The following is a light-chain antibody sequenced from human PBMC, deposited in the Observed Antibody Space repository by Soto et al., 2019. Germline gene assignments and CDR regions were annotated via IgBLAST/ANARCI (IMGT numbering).Light chain of an antibody. Sequence: QSVLTQPASVSGSPGQSITISCTGTSSDVGGYNYVSWYQQHPVKAPKLMIYDVTNRPSGVSDRFSGSKSGNTASLTISGLQADDEADYYCSSYSGSSTPYVFGTGTKLTVL. CDR3: SSYSGSSTPYV. J-gene: IGLJ1*01. V-gene: IGLV2-14*01. CDR1: SSDVGGYNY. CDR2: DVT.